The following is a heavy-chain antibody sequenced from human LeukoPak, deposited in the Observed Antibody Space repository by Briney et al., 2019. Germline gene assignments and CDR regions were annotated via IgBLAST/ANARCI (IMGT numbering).Heavy chain of an antibody. CDR2: IKPDEGEK. CDR3: AKDRALGIRDAFDI. Sequence: GGSLRLSCAASGFTFSSYWMSWVRQAPGKGLEWVANIKPDEGEKYYVDSVKGRFTISRDNSKNTLYLQMNSLRAEDTAVYYCAKDRALGIRDAFDIWGQGTMDTVSS. CDR1: GFTFSSYW. D-gene: IGHD7-27*01. V-gene: IGHV3-7*05. J-gene: IGHJ3*02.